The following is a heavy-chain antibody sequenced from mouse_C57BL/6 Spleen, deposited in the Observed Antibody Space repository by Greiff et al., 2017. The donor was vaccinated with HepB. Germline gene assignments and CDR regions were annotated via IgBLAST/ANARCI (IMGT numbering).Heavy chain of an antibody. CDR2: ISYDGSN. CDR3: ARGKDFDY. Sequence: EVQRVESGPGLVKPSQSLSLTCSVTGYSITSGYYWNWIRQFPGNKLEWMGYISYDGSNNYNPSLKNRISITRDTSKNQFFLKLNSVTTEDTATYYCARGKDFDYWGQGTSVTVSS. J-gene: IGHJ4*01. CDR1: GYSITSGYY. V-gene: IGHV3-6*01.